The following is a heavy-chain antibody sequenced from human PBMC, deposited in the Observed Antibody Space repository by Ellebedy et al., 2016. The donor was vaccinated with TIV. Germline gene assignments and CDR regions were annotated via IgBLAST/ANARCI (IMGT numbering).Heavy chain of an antibody. Sequence: AASVKVSCKASGYTFSSNYMHWVRQPPGQGLEWMGITDPSGGSTNYAQTFQGRVTMTRDTSTSTVYMELSRLRSEDTAVYYCARRSSAYALDYWGQGTLVTVSS. CDR2: TDPSGGST. V-gene: IGHV1-46*01. D-gene: IGHD5-12*01. CDR3: ARRSSAYALDY. CDR1: GYTFSSNY. J-gene: IGHJ4*02.